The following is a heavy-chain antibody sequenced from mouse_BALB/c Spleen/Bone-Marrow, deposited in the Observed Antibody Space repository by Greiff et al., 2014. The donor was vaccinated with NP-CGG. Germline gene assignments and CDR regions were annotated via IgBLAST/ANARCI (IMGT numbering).Heavy chain of an antibody. D-gene: IGHD2-1*01. J-gene: IGHJ4*01. CDR3: ARDVGNYYAMDY. CDR1: GFSFTGYT. V-gene: IGHV1-26*01. CDR2: INPYTGET. Sequence: VQLKESGPELVKPGASMKISCKASGFSFTGYTMNWVKQSHGKNLEWIGLINPYTGETSYNQKFKGKATLTVDKSYSTAYMELLSLTSEDSAVYYCARDVGNYYAMDYWGQGTSVTVSS.